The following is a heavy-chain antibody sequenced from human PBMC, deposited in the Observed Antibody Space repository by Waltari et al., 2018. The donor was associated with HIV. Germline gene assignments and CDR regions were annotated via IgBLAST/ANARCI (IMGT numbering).Heavy chain of an antibody. V-gene: IGHV4-39*01. D-gene: IGHD1-26*01. CDR1: GGSISSSSYY. CDR2: IYYSGST. J-gene: IGHJ4*02. Sequence: QLQLQESGPGLVKSSETLSLTCTVSGGSISSSSYYWGWIRQPPGKGLEWIGSIYYSGSTYYNPSLKSRVTISVDTSKNQFSLKLSSVTAADTAVYYCARHLPIVGATPYYFDYWGQGTLVTVSS. CDR3: ARHLPIVGATPYYFDY.